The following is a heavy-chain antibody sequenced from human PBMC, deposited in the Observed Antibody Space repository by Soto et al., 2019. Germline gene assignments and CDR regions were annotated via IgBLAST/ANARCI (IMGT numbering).Heavy chain of an antibody. V-gene: IGHV4-38-2*01. CDR3: ARLTTVRYFDY. CDR1: GDSMRTDYY. Sequence: PSETLSLTCAVSGDSMRTDYYWGWVRQPPGKGLEWIGGIYHSGSAYYNPSLTSRVTISVDTSKNQFSLKVTSVTAADTAVYYCARLTTVRYFDYWGQGTLVTVSS. J-gene: IGHJ4*02. CDR2: IYHSGSA. D-gene: IGHD3-9*01.